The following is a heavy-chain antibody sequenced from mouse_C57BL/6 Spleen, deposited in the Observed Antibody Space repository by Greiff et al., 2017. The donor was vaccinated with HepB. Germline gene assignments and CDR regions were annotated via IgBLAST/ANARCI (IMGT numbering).Heavy chain of an antibody. CDR3: ARRLLFDY. Sequence: LQESGPELVKPGASVKISCKASGYAFSSSWMNWVKQRPGKGLEWIGRIYPGDGDTNYNGKFKGKATLTADKSSSTAYMQLSSLTSEDSAVYFCARRLLFDYWGQGTTLTVSS. V-gene: IGHV1-82*01. J-gene: IGHJ2*01. CDR2: IYPGDGDT. D-gene: IGHD1-1*01. CDR1: GYAFSSSW.